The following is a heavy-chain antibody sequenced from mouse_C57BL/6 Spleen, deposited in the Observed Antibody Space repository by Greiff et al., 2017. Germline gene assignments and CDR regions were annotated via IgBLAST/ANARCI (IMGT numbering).Heavy chain of an antibody. D-gene: IGHD1-1*01. Sequence: VQLQQPGAELVKPGASVKMSCKASGYTFTSYWITWVKQRPGQGLEWIGDIYPGSGSTNYNEKFKSKATLTADTSSSTAYMQLSSLTSEDSAVYYCARGYYYGSRDAMDYWGQGTSVTVSS. CDR2: IYPGSGST. CDR3: ARGYYYGSRDAMDY. CDR1: GYTFTSYW. J-gene: IGHJ4*01. V-gene: IGHV1-55*01.